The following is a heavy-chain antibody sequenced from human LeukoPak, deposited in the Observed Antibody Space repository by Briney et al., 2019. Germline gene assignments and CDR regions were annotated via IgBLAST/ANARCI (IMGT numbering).Heavy chain of an antibody. CDR3: ARPVAARDYYFDY. J-gene: IGHJ4*02. CDR1: GYSLTSYW. V-gene: IGHV5-51*01. CDR2: IYPGDSDT. D-gene: IGHD6-6*01. Sequence: GEPLKISCKGSGYSLTSYWIGWVRQMPGKGLEWMGIIYPGDSDTRYSPSFQGQVTISADKSISTAYLQWSSLKAPDTAMYYCARPVAARDYYFDYWGQGTLVTVSS.